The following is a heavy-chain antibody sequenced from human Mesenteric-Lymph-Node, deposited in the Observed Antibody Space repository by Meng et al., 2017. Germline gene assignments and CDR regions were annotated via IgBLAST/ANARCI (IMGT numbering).Heavy chain of an antibody. CDR1: RFTFNNYA. CDR3: ATVTEDSHGPYYFDY. Sequence: GESLKISCAASRFTFNNYAMSWVRQAPGQRLEWVSAISSSGKSTYYADSVKGRFTISRDYSKNTLYLQMNSLRAEDTAVYYCATVTEDSHGPYYFDYWGQGTLVTVSS. V-gene: IGHV3-23*01. CDR2: ISSSGKST. J-gene: IGHJ4*02. D-gene: IGHD5-18*01.